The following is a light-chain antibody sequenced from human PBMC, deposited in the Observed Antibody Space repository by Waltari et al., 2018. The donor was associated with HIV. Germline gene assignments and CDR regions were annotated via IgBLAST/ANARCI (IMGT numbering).Light chain of an antibody. V-gene: IGLV2-23*02. Sequence: QSALTQPAPVSGSPGQSITIPCTGPSSNVGSYNLFSWYQQHPGKAPKLMIYEVSKRPSGVSNRFSGSKSGNTASLTISGLQAEDEADYYCCSYAGSNTWVFGGGTKLTVL. CDR2: EVS. CDR1: SSNVGSYNL. J-gene: IGLJ3*02. CDR3: CSYAGSNTWV.